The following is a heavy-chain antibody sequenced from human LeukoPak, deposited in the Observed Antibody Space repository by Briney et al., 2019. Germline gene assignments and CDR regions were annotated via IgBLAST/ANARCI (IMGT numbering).Heavy chain of an antibody. Sequence: GASVKVSCKASGYTFTSYDINWVRQATGQGLEWMGWMNPNSGNTGYAQKFQGRVTMTRNTSISTAYMELSSLRSEDTAVYYCARALGTHYHYYYMDVWGKGTTVTISS. CDR2: MNPNSGNT. J-gene: IGHJ6*03. CDR3: ARALGTHYHYYYMDV. CDR1: GYTFTSYD. V-gene: IGHV1-8*01.